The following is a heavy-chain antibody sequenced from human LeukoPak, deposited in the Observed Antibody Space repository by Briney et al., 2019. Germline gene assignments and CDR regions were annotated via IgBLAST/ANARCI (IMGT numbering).Heavy chain of an antibody. D-gene: IGHD5-18*01. J-gene: IGHJ4*02. V-gene: IGHV1-2*02. CDR2: INPNSGGT. Sequence: ASVKVSCKASGYTFTGYYMHWVRQAPGQGLEWMGWINPNSGGTNYAQKFQGRVTMTRDTSISTAYMELSRLRSDDTAVYYCARDTWIQLWLRRYDYWGQGTLVTVSS. CDR1: GYTFTGYY. CDR3: ARDTWIQLWLRRYDY.